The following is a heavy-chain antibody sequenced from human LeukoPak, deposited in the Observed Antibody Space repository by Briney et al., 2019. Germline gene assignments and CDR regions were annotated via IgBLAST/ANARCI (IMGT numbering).Heavy chain of an antibody. J-gene: IGHJ4*02. CDR2: IKQDGSEK. Sequence: GGSLRLSXAASGFTFSDYWMNWVRQPPGKGLEWVANIKQDGSEKHYVDSVKGRFTISRDNAKNSLYLQMNSLRAEDTAVYYCARDEPDYWGQGTLVAVSS. V-gene: IGHV3-7*01. CDR1: GFTFSDYW. CDR3: ARDEPDY.